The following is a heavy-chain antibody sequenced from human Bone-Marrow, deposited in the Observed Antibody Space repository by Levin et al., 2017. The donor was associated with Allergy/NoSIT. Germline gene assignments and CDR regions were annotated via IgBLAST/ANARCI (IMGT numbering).Heavy chain of an antibody. CDR2: IYYHGNS. V-gene: IGHV4-31*03. CDR3: ARLTGDAFDI. J-gene: IGHJ3*02. D-gene: IGHD7-27*01. CDR1: AGSISTGVHY. Sequence: KSSETLSLTCTVSAGSISTGVHYWSWVRQHPGKGLEWIGYIYYHGNSYYNPPLKSRVTISLDTSKNQFSLNLSSLTAADTAVYYCARLTGDAFDIWGQGTMVIVSS.